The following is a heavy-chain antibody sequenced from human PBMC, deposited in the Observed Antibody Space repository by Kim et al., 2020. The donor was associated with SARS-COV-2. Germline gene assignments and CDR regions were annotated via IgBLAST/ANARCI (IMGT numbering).Heavy chain of an antibody. D-gene: IGHD3-10*01. Sequence: SETLSLTCTVSGGSISSGSYYWSWIRQPAGKGLEWIGRIYTSGSTNYNPSLKSRVTISVDTSKNQFSLKLSSVTAADTAVYYCARDRKVRGVMGIYYYYGMDVWGQGTTVTVSS. CDR1: GGSISSGSYY. V-gene: IGHV4-61*02. CDR2: IYTSGST. J-gene: IGHJ6*02. CDR3: ARDRKVRGVMGIYYYYGMDV.